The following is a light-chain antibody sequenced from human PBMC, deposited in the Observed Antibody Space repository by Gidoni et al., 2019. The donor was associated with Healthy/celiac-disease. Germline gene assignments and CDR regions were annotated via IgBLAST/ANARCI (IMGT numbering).Light chain of an antibody. CDR2: DAS. CDR3: QQYDNLLALT. CDR1: QDISNY. V-gene: IGKV1-33*01. J-gene: IGKJ4*01. Sequence: DIQLNQSPSSLTASVGDRDTITCQASQDISNYFNWYQQKPGKAPKLLIYDASNLETGVPTRFSGSGSGTDFTFTISSLQPEDIATYYCQQYDNLLALTFGVGTKVEIK.